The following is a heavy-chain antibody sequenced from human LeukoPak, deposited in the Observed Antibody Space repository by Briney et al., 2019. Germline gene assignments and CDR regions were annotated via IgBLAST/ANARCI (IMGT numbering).Heavy chain of an antibody. Sequence: PSETLSLTCTVSGYSISSTYYWGWIRQPPGKGLEWIGSIYHNGSTNYNPSLKSRVTISVDTSKNQFSLKLSSVTAADTAVYYCARPPHIYSSSWSRKNWFDPWGQGTLVTVSS. D-gene: IGHD6-13*01. CDR1: GYSISSTYY. CDR3: ARPPHIYSSSWSRKNWFDP. CDR2: IYHNGST. V-gene: IGHV4-38-2*02. J-gene: IGHJ5*02.